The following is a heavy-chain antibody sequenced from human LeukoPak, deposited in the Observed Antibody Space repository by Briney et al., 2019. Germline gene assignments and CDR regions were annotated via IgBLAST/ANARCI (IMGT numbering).Heavy chain of an antibody. V-gene: IGHV1-46*01. Sequence: ASVKVSCKASGYTFTSYYMHWVRQAPGQGLEWMGIINPSGGSTSYAQKFQGRVTMTRNTSISTAYMELSSLRSEDTAVYYCARAGGYCGRISCPYYFDYWGQGSLVAVSS. CDR1: GYTFTSYY. CDR3: ARAGGYCGRISCPYYFDY. CDR2: INPSGGST. J-gene: IGHJ4*02. D-gene: IGHD2-15*01.